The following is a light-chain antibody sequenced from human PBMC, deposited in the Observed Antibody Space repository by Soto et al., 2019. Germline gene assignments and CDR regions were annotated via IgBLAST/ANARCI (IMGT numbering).Light chain of an antibody. V-gene: IGKV4-1*01. J-gene: IGKJ1*01. CDR2: WAS. CDR3: QQYYSAPT. Sequence: DIVMTQSPDSLAVSLGERATINCKSSQSILYSSNNKNYLAWYLQKPGQPPKLIIYWASTRESGVPDRFTGSGSETDFTLTISSLQAEDVAVYYCQQYYSAPTFGQGTKVEIK. CDR1: QSILYSSNNKNY.